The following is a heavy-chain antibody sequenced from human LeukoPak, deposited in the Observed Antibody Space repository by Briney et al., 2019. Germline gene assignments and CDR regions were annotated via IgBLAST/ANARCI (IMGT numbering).Heavy chain of an antibody. CDR2: INPNSGGT. CDR1: GYTFTGYF. CDR3: ARHPGKVTNDWYFDL. V-gene: IGHV1-2*02. D-gene: IGHD4-23*01. J-gene: IGHJ2*01. Sequence: ASVKVSCKASGYTFTGYFIHWVRQAPGQGLEWMGWINPNSGGTNYAQKFQGRVTMTRDTSITTAYMELSRLSSDDTAVYYCARHPGKVTNDWYFDLWGRGTLVTVSS.